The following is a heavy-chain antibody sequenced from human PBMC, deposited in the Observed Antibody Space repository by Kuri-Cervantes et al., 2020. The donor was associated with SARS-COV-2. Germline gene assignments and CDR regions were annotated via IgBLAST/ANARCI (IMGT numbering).Heavy chain of an antibody. J-gene: IGHJ6*03. CDR1: YGTLTGYQ. Sequence: ESLKISCALYYGTLTGYQWSWNRQPPGKGLEWIGGINHRGDTYYNPSLEGRITISRDTSENKLSLRLSSVTAADTALYYCARGINGYFFFYYLDVWGKGTTVTVSS. V-gene: IGHV4-34*01. CDR2: INHRGDT. CDR3: ARGINGYFFFYYLDV. D-gene: IGHD3-22*01.